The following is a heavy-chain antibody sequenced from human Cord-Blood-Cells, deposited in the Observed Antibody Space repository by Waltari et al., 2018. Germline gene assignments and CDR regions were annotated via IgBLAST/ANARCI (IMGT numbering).Heavy chain of an antibody. Sequence: QAPGQRLEWMGWINAGNGNTKYSQKFQGRVTITRDTSASTAYMELSSLRSEDTAVYYCASLGTLTGDLSGAFDIWGQGTMVTVSS. D-gene: IGHD7-27*01. V-gene: IGHV1-3*01. CDR3: ASLGTLTGDLSGAFDI. J-gene: IGHJ3*02. CDR2: INAGNGNT.